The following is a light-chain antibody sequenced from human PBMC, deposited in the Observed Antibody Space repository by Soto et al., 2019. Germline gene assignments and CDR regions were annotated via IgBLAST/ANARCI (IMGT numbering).Light chain of an antibody. Sequence: EIVLTQSPGTLSLSPGERATLSCRASQSISSTYLAWYQQRPGQAPRLLTYGASSRATGIPERFSGSGSGTDFTLTISRLEPEDFAVYYCQQYGDSPRTFGQGTKVEIK. CDR1: QSISSTY. CDR2: GAS. J-gene: IGKJ1*01. V-gene: IGKV3-20*01. CDR3: QQYGDSPRT.